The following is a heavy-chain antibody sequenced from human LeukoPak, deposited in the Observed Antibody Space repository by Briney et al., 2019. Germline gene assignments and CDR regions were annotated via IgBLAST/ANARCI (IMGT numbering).Heavy chain of an antibody. D-gene: IGHD3-10*01. J-gene: IGHJ6*03. V-gene: IGHV1-24*01. CDR3: ARDWALLWFGESPTYYMDV. CDR1: GYTLTELS. Sequence: ASVKVSCKISGYTLTELSMHWVRQAPGKGLEWMGGFDPEDGETIFAQKFQGRVTMTEDTSIITAYMELGRLRSDDTAVYYCARDWALLWFGESPTYYMDVWGKGTTVTISS. CDR2: FDPEDGET.